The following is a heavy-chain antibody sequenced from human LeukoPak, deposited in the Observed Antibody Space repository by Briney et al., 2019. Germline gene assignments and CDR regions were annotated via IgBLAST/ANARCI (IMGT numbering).Heavy chain of an antibody. V-gene: IGHV4-59*01. Sequence: SETLSLTCTVSGGSISSYYWSWIRQPPGKGLEWIGYIYYSGSNNYNPSLKSRVTISVDTSKNQFSLKLSSVTAADTAVYYCARVEYSGYDAYFDYWGQGTLVTVSS. D-gene: IGHD5-12*01. CDR1: GGSISSYY. CDR2: IYYSGSN. J-gene: IGHJ4*02. CDR3: ARVEYSGYDAYFDY.